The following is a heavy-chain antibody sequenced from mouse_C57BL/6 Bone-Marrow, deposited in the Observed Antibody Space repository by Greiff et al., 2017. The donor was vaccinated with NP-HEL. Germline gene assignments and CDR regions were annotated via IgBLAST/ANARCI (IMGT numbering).Heavy chain of an antibody. Sequence: VQLQQSGAELVRPGASVTLSCKASGYTFTDYEMHWVKQTPVHGLEWIGAIDPETGGTAYNQKFKGKAILTADESSSTAYMELRSLTSEDSAVYYCTRVDDGYYEAWFAYWGQGTLVTVSA. CDR2: IDPETGGT. D-gene: IGHD2-3*01. J-gene: IGHJ3*01. CDR1: GYTFTDYE. CDR3: TRVDDGYYEAWFAY. V-gene: IGHV1-15*01.